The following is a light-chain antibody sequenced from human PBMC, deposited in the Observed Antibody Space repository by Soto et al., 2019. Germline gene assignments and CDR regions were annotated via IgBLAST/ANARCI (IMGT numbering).Light chain of an antibody. Sequence: QTVVTQPSSLSASPGASASLTCTLRSGINVGTYRIYWYQQKPGSPPQYLLRYKSDSDKQLGSGVPSRFSGSKDASANAGILLISGLQSEDEADYYCMIWHSSAVVFGGGTKLTVL. J-gene: IGLJ2*01. CDR1: SGINVGTYR. CDR2: YKSDSDK. V-gene: IGLV5-45*03. CDR3: MIWHSSAVV.